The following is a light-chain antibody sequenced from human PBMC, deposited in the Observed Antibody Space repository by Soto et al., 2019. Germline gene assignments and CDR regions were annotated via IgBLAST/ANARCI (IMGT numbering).Light chain of an antibody. CDR1: SSDVGGYNY. Sequence: QSALTQPASVSGSPGQSITISCTGTSSDVGGYNYVSWYQQHPGKAPKLMIYDVNNRPSGVSYRFSGSKSGNTASLTISGLQAEDEADYYCSSYTSSSTGVFGGGTKLTVL. CDR3: SSYTSSSTGV. CDR2: DVN. J-gene: IGLJ3*02. V-gene: IGLV2-14*01.